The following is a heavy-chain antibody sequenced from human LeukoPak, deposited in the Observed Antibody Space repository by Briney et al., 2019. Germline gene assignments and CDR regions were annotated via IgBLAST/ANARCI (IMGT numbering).Heavy chain of an antibody. V-gene: IGHV1-2*02. J-gene: IGHJ5*01. CDR2: INPNSGGT. CDR1: GHTFTGYY. CDR3: ATSGSFDS. Sequence: ASVRVSCKPSGHTFTGYYIHWVRQAPGQGLEWMGRINPNSGGTYYIQKFQGRVTMTRDTSITTAYMELSGLTSDDTAVYYCATSGSFDSWGQGALVTVSS.